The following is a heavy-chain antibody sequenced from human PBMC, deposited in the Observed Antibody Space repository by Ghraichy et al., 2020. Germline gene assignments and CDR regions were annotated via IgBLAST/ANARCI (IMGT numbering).Heavy chain of an antibody. V-gene: IGHV4-39*01. CDR1: GGSISSSSYY. CDR2: IYYSGNT. Sequence: SETLSLTCTVYGGSISSSSYYWGWIRQTPGKGLEWIGSIYYSGNTYYNPSLKSRATISIDTSKNQFTLQLSFATAADTAVYYCVRRTRTRMDVWGQGTTVTVSS. CDR3: VRRTRTRMDV. J-gene: IGHJ6*02.